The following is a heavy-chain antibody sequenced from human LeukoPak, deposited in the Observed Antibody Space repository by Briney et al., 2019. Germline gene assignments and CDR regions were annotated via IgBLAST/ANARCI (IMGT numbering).Heavy chain of an antibody. J-gene: IGHJ4*02. CDR2: IYYSGST. CDR3: ARRSSSWYRGQYNY. V-gene: IGHV4-59*12. Sequence: PSETLSLTCTVSGGSISSNYWSWIRQPPGKGLEWIGYIYYSGSTIYNPSLKSRVTISVDMSKNQFSLKLSSVTAADTAVYYCARRSSSWYRGQYNYWGQGTLVTVSS. D-gene: IGHD6-13*01. CDR1: GGSISSNY.